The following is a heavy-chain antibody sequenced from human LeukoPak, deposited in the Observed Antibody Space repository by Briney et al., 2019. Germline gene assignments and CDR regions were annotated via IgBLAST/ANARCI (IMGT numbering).Heavy chain of an antibody. J-gene: IGHJ5*02. CDR2: IRTTGYGGTT. Sequence: GGSLRLSCTGVGFTFGDFAVSWVRQTAGKRLERVAFIRTTGYGGTTEYAASVKGRFSISRDDSKSTVYLQMNSLKTEDTGIYYCTRDYSSGYYIGWFDPRGRGTQVIVSS. CDR3: TRDYSSGYYIGWFDP. CDR1: GFTFGDFA. V-gene: IGHV3-49*04. D-gene: IGHD3-22*01.